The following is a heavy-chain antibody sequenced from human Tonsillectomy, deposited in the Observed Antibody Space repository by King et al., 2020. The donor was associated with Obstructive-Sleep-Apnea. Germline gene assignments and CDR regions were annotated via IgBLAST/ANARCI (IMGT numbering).Heavy chain of an antibody. CDR3: AKDVESNFLTLIDY. Sequence: VQLVESGGGVVQPGRSLRLSCAASGFTFSSYGMHWVRQVPGKGLEWVAVISYDGNNKYYSDSVKGRFTISRDNSKNTLYLQMNSLRAEDTAVYYCAKDVESNFLTLIDYWGQGTLVTVSS. CDR2: ISYDGNNK. D-gene: IGHD5-24*01. V-gene: IGHV3-30*18. CDR1: GFTFSSYG. J-gene: IGHJ4*02.